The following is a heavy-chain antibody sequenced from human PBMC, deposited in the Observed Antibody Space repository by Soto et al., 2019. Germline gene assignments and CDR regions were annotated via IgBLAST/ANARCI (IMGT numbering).Heavy chain of an antibody. V-gene: IGHV2-70*04. CDR3: ARATSDYYDSSGPLDY. J-gene: IGHJ4*02. D-gene: IGHD3-22*01. Sequence: SGPTLVNRTQTLTLTCTFSGFSLSTSGMRVSWIRQPPAKALEWLARIDWDDDKFYSTSLKTRLTISKDTSKNQVVLTMTNMDPVDTATYYCARATSDYYDSSGPLDYWGQGTLVTVSS. CDR1: GFSLSTSGMR. CDR2: IDWDDDK.